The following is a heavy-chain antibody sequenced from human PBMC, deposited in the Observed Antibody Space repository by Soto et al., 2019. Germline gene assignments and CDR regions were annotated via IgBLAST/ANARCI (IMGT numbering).Heavy chain of an antibody. CDR3: ARGLNKAAGGAFDV. Sequence: QVQLVQSGGGAVLPGNSLRLSCAASGFPFSWAGMHWLRQTPGKGLEWVAVVSGDGRDIDYAESVRGRFSISGDNPKSTLFLQMNNLGVEDTAIYYCARGLNKAAGGAFDVWGQGTQVIVSS. V-gene: IGHV3-33*01. CDR2: VSGDGRDI. CDR1: GFPFSWAG. D-gene: IGHD3-16*01. J-gene: IGHJ3*01.